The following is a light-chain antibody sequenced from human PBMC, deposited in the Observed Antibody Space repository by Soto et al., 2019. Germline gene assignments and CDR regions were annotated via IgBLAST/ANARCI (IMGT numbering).Light chain of an antibody. J-gene: IGLJ2*01. CDR2: EVT. CDR3: SSYTTDTTLV. CDR1: SSDVGSYNR. V-gene: IGLV2-18*02. Sequence: QSALTQPPSVSGSPGQSVTISCTGTSSDVGSYNRVSWYQHPPGTAPKLMIYEVTNRPSGVPDRFSGTKSGNTASLTISGLQAEDEADYYCSSYTTDTTLVFGGGTKVTVL.